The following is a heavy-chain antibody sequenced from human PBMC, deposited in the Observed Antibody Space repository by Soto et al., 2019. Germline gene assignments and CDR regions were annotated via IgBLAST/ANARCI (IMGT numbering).Heavy chain of an antibody. V-gene: IGHV1-18*01. Sequence: ASVKVSCKASGYTFTSYGISWVRQAPGQGLEWMGWISAYNGNTNYAQKLQGRVTMTTDTSTSTAYMELRSLRSDDPAVYYCATDRDDYDFWAVYLVDFWGRGPLVPVSS. D-gene: IGHD3-3*01. CDR1: GYTFTSYG. CDR3: ATDRDDYDFWAVYLVDF. CDR2: ISAYNGNT. J-gene: IGHJ4*02.